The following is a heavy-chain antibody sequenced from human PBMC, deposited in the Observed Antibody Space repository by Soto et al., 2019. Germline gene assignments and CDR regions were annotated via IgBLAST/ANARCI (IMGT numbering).Heavy chain of an antibody. Sequence: EVQLLESGGGLVQPGGSLRLSCAASGFTFSSYAMSWVRQAPGKGLEWVSAISGSGGSTYYADSVKGRFTISRDNSKNTLYLQMKSLRAEDTAVYYCAKDILEWLYPSYYYGMDVWGQGTTVTVSS. CDR2: ISGSGGST. J-gene: IGHJ6*02. V-gene: IGHV3-23*01. D-gene: IGHD3-3*01. CDR1: GFTFSSYA. CDR3: AKDILEWLYPSYYYGMDV.